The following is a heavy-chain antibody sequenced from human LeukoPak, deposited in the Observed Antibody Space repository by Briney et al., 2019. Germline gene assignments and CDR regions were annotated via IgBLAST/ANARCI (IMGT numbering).Heavy chain of an antibody. Sequence: SVKVSCKASGGTFSSYAISWVRQAPGQGLEWMGGIIPIFGTANYAQKFQGRVTITTDESTSTAYMELSSLRSEDTAVYYCARNPPELRFLEWSTLYFDYWGQGTLVTLSS. CDR3: ARNPPELRFLEWSTLYFDY. D-gene: IGHD3-3*01. CDR1: GGTFSSYA. V-gene: IGHV1-69*05. CDR2: IIPIFGTA. J-gene: IGHJ4*02.